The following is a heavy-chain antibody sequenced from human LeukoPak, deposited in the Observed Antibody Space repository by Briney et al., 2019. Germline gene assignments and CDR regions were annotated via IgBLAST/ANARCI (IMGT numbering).Heavy chain of an antibody. Sequence: GASVKVSCKASGYTFTSYGISWVRQAPGQGLEWMGWISAYNGNTNYAQKLQGRVTMTTDTSTSTAYMELRSLRSDDTAVYYCARYNDFWSGYSGEGYFDYWGQGTLVTVSS. CDR2: ISAYNGNT. J-gene: IGHJ4*02. V-gene: IGHV1-18*01. CDR3: ARYNDFWSGYSGEGYFDY. CDR1: GYTFTSYG. D-gene: IGHD3-3*01.